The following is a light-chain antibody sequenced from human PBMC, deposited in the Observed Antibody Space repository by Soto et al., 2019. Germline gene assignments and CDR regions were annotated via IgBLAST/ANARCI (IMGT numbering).Light chain of an antibody. Sequence: DIQMTQSPSTLSASVRDRVTITCRASQSISTWLAWYQQKPGKAPKLLIYKASSLETGVPSRFSGSGSGTEFTLTISSLQPDDFATYYCHQYHSYPYTFGQGTKLEIK. CDR2: KAS. J-gene: IGKJ2*01. CDR1: QSISTW. V-gene: IGKV1-5*03. CDR3: HQYHSYPYT.